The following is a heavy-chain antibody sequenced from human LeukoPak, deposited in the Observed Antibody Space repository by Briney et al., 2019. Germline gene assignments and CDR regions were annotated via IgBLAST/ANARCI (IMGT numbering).Heavy chain of an antibody. D-gene: IGHD2-2*02. CDR3: ARGRDCSSTSCYTHYYGMDV. V-gene: IGHV4-31*03. CDR2: IYYSGST. Sequence: PSETLSLTCTVSGGSISSGGYYWSWIRQHPGKGLEWIGYIYYSGSTYYNPSLKSRVTISVDTSKNQFSLKLSSVTAADTAVYYCARGRDCSSTSCYTHYYGMDVWGQGTTVTVSS. J-gene: IGHJ6*02. CDR1: GGSISSGGYY.